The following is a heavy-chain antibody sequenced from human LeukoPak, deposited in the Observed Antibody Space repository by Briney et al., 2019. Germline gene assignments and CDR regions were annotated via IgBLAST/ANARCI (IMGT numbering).Heavy chain of an antibody. CDR2: IKSKTDGETT. CDR3: TTDPLLT. V-gene: IGHV3-15*01. Sequence: GGSLRLSSAASTFTSSNTWMSWVRHAPENGLEWVGPIKSKTDGETTDYAAPVKGRFTISRDDSKNMLYLQMNSLKTEDKAVYYCTTDPLLTWGQGTLVTVSS. J-gene: IGHJ4*02. CDR1: TFTSSNTW.